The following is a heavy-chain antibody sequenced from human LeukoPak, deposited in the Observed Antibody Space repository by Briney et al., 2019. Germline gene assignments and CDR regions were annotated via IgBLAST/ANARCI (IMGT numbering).Heavy chain of an antibody. J-gene: IGHJ5*01. D-gene: IGHD4-23*01. CDR1: GDSISRGVYS. Sequence: PSETLSLTCAVSGDSISRGVYSWSWIRQTPGKGLEWIGHVYESGRTYYNPSLKSRASISVDRSKNRFSLKLNSVTAADTAVYYCARGPVFLAQSVAKPRSFDSWGQGTLVTVSS. CDR2: VYESGRT. V-gene: IGHV4-30-2*01. CDR3: ARGPVFLAQSVAKPRSFDS.